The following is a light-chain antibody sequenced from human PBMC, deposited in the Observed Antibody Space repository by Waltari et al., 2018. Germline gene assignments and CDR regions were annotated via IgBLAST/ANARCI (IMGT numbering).Light chain of an antibody. J-gene: IGKJ1*01. CDR3: QHYVSLPVT. CDR1: QSVSRA. V-gene: IGKV3-20*01. CDR2: GAS. Sequence: TQSPGTLSLSPGERATLSCRASQSVSRALAWYQKNPGQAPRLLIYGASNRATGIPDRFSGSGSGTDFSLIISRLELEDFAVYYCQHYVSLPVTFGQGTKVEIK.